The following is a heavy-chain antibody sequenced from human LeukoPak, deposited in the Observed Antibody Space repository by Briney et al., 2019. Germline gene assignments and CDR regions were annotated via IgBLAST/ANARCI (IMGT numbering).Heavy chain of an antibody. Sequence: SETLSLTCTVSGGSISSGGYYWSWIRQHPGKGLEWIGYIYYSGSTYYNPSLKSRVTISVDTSKNQFSLKLSSVTAADTAVYYCARPLWFGELFLGRFDPWGQGTLVTVSS. CDR1: GGSISSGGYY. CDR2: IYYSGST. V-gene: IGHV4-31*03. D-gene: IGHD3-10*01. CDR3: ARPLWFGELFLGRFDP. J-gene: IGHJ5*02.